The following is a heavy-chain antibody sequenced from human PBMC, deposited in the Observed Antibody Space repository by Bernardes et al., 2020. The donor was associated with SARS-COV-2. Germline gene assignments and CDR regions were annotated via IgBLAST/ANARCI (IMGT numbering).Heavy chain of an antibody. Sequence: SEALSLTCAVSGYSISSVYYWGCILQAPGKGLEWIGSIYHSGNTYYNPSLKSRVTISVDTSQNQFSLRLSSVTAADTAVYYCARDLIYYGSYYYSMDVWGQGTTVTVSS. CDR3: ARDLIYYGSYYYSMDV. J-gene: IGHJ6*02. CDR2: IYHSGNT. D-gene: IGHD3-10*01. CDR1: GYSISSVYY. V-gene: IGHV4-38-2*02.